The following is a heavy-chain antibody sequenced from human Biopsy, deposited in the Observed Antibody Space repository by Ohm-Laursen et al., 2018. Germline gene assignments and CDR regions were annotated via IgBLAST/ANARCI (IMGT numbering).Heavy chain of an antibody. J-gene: IGHJ4*02. CDR3: ARDPLNGHKHFDY. Sequence: ASVKVSCKASGYTFTGYYLHWVRQAPGQGLEWLGYINCKTGATNYAQKFQGTVTMTRDTSISTAYLALGSLRSADTAIYYCARDPLNGHKHFDYWGQGSPVTVSS. CDR1: GYTFTGYY. D-gene: IGHD2-8*01. V-gene: IGHV1-2*02. CDR2: INCKTGAT.